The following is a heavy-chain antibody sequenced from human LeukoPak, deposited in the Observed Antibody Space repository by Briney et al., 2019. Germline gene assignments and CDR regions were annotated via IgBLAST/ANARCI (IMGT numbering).Heavy chain of an antibody. J-gene: IGHJ3*02. CDR1: GFTFSSYA. CDR2: ISGSGGST. V-gene: IGHV3-23*01. CDR3: AKDRSGTYYKYAFDI. Sequence: GGSLRLSCAASGFTFSSYAMSWVRQAPGKGLEWVSAISGSGGSTYYADSVKGRFTISRDNSKNTLYLQMNSLRAEDTAIYYCAKDRSGTYYKYAFDIWGQGTMVTVSS. D-gene: IGHD1-26*01.